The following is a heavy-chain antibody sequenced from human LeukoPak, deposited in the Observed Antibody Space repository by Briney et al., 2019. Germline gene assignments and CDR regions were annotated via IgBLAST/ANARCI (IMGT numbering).Heavy chain of an antibody. D-gene: IGHD3-10*01. V-gene: IGHV3-15*04. CDR1: GFTFSNAW. CDR3: SWFGVTFDY. J-gene: IGHJ4*02. Sequence: GGSLRLSCAASGFTFSNAWMSWVRQAPGKGLEWVGRVESKSDAATIDYAAPVKVRFTISRDDSKNTLYLQMNSLTTEDTAVQYCSWFGVTFDYWGQGTQVTVSP. CDR2: VESKSDAATI.